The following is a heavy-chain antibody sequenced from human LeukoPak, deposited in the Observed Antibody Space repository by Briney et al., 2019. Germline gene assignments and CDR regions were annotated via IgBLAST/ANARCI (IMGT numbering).Heavy chain of an antibody. V-gene: IGHV3-23*01. Sequence: QTGGSLRLSCAASGFTFSHAWMTWVRQAPGKGLEWVSAISGSGGSTYYADSVKGRFTISRDNSKNTLYLQMNSLRAEDTAVYYCAKDHVDGYGDYWGQGTLVTVSS. CDR1: GFTFSHAW. J-gene: IGHJ4*02. CDR2: ISGSGGST. D-gene: IGHD5-24*01. CDR3: AKDHVDGYGDY.